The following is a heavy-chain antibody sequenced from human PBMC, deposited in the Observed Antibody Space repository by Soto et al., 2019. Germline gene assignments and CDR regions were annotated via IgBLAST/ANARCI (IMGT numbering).Heavy chain of an antibody. CDR1: GFTFSSYG. J-gene: IGHJ6*02. CDR2: IWYDGSNQ. Sequence: PGGSLRLSCAASGFTFSSYGMHWVRQAPGKGLEWVAIIWYDGSNQSYVDSVRGRFTISRDNSKHTLYLQMNSLRDEDTGVYYCARVFDTSGDGMDVWGQGTTVTVSS. CDR3: ARVFDTSGDGMDV. V-gene: IGHV3-33*01. D-gene: IGHD5-12*01.